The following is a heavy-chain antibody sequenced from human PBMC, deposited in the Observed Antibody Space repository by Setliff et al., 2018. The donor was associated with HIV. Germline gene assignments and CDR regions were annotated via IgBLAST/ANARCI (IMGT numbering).Heavy chain of an antibody. CDR1: GFTFSSYG. V-gene: IGHV3-33*08. CDR2: IWYDGSNK. J-gene: IGHJ4*02. D-gene: IGHD3-22*01. CDR3: ARASYYYDSSGWVDY. Sequence: PGGSLRLSCAASGFTFSSYGMHWVRQAPGKGLEWVAVIWYDGSNKYYADSVKGRFTISRDNSKNTLFLQMNSLRPEDTAVYYCARASYYYDSSGWVDYWGQGTLVTVSS.